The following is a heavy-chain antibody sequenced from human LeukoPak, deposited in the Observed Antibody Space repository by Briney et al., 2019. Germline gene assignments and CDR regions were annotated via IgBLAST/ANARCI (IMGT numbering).Heavy chain of an antibody. J-gene: IGHJ4*02. CDR1: GFTISYNY. CDR2: IKEDGTET. V-gene: IGHV3-7*03. D-gene: IGHD5-24*01. CDR3: AKEGRSLQTY. Sequence: GGSLRLSCAASGFTISYNYMTWVRQAPGKGLEWVANIKEDGTETYYVDSVKGRFTISRDNAKNSLYLQMNSLRVEDTAVYYCAKEGRSLQTYWGQGTLVTVSS.